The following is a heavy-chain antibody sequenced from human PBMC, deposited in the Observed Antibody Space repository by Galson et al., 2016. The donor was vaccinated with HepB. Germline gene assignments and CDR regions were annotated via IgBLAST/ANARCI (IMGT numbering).Heavy chain of an antibody. CDR1: LDTIGITGYF. Sequence: TLSLTCTVSLDTIGITGYFWSWIRQLPGGGLEWIGYISHGGSVYLNPSLKSRTVISIDTSQNQFSLDLTSVTAADTALYFCARYGSWTGFDFWGQGILVTVSS. J-gene: IGHJ4*02. CDR3: ARYGSWTGFDF. D-gene: IGHD3/OR15-3a*01. CDR2: ISHGGSV. V-gene: IGHV4-31*03.